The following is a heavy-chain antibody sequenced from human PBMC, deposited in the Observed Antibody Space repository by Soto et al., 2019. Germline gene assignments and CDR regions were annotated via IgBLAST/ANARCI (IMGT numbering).Heavy chain of an antibody. CDR1: GFTFSSYA. J-gene: IGHJ6*02. D-gene: IGHD4-4*01. Sequence: GGSLRLSCAASGFTFSSYAMSWVRQAPGKGLEWVSAISGNGGSTYYADSVKGRFTISRDNSKNTLYLQMNSLRTEDTALYYCASSQTTVPYYYGMDVWGQGTTVTVPS. CDR2: ISGNGGST. V-gene: IGHV3-23*01. CDR3: ASSQTTVPYYYGMDV.